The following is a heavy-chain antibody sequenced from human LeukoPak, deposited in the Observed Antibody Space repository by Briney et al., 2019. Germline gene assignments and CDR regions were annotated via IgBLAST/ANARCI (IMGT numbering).Heavy chain of an antibody. CDR2: ISYDGSNK. CDR3: VKVPRITMIVVAQEGDFQN. CDR1: GFTFSSYA. V-gene: IGHV3-30*04. D-gene: IGHD3-22*01. J-gene: IGHJ1*01. Sequence: GRSLRLSCAASGFTFSSYAMHWVRQAPGKGLEWVAVISYDGSNKYYADSVKGRFTISRDNSKNTLYLQMNSLRAEDTAVYYCVKVPRITMIVVAQEGDFQNWGQGTLVTVSS.